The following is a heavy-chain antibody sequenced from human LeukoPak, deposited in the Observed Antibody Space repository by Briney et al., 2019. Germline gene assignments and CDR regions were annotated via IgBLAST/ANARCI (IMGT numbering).Heavy chain of an antibody. J-gene: IGHJ1*01. V-gene: IGHV3-48*03. CDR3: AADVRYDSVP. CDR2: ISKSATLI. CDR1: GFTFSYYE. Sequence: GGSLRLSCAPSGFTFSYYEMNWVRQAPGKGLEWISFISKSATLIYYADSVKGRFTISRDNAKNSVYLQMNGLRAEDTAVYYCAADVRYDSVPCGQGTLVTVAS. D-gene: IGHD3-16*01.